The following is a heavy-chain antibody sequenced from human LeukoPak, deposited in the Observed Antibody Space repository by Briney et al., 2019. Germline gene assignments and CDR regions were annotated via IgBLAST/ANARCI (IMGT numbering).Heavy chain of an antibody. CDR1: GFTFSSYG. Sequence: PGESLTLSCAVSGFTFSSYGMHWVRHAPGKGLEWVGVISSDGTNKIYADSVQGRFTISRDNSKNTLYLQMNSLRAEDTAVYYCARVGDSSGWWNYYYYYLDVWGKGTTVTVSS. D-gene: IGHD6-19*01. J-gene: IGHJ6*03. CDR3: ARVGDSSGWWNYYYYYLDV. V-gene: IGHV3-30*03. CDR2: ISSDGTNK.